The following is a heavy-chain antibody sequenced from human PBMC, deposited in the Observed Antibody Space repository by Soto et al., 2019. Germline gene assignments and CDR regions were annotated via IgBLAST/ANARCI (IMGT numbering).Heavy chain of an antibody. CDR3: ARRSYSSRFYPSGMDV. D-gene: IGHD6-13*01. V-gene: IGHV3-20*04. CDR1: GFTFDDYG. CDR2: INWNGGST. J-gene: IGHJ6*02. Sequence: EVQLVESGGGVVRPGGSLRLSCAASGFTFDDYGMSWVRQAPGKGLEWVSGINWNGGSTGYADSVKGRFTISRDNAKSSLYLQMNSLRAEDTALYYCARRSYSSRFYPSGMDVWGQGTMVTVSS.